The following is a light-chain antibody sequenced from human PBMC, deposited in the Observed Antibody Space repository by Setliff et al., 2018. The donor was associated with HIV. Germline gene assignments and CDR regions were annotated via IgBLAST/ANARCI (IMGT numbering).Light chain of an antibody. CDR3: QSYDSSLSGSFV. V-gene: IGLV1-40*01. CDR1: SSNIGTGYD. CDR2: VNN. Sequence: QSALTQPPSVSGAPGQRVTISCTGTSSNIGTGYDVNWYQQLPGTAPELLIYVNNNRPSGVPDRFSGSKSATAASLAITGLQAEDEADYYCQSYDSSLSGSFVFGTGTKVTVL. J-gene: IGLJ1*01.